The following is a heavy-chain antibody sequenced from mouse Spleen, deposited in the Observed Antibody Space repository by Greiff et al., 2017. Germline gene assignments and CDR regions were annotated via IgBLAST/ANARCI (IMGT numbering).Heavy chain of an antibody. CDR1: GYSITSGYY. Sequence: ESGPGLVKPSQSLSLTCSVTGYSITSGYYWNWIRQFPGNKLEWMGYISYDGSNNYNPSLKNRISITRDTSKNQFFLKLNSVTTEDTATYYCARANNWDVSFAYWGQGTLVTVSA. CDR3: ARANNWDVSFAY. J-gene: IGHJ3*01. D-gene: IGHD4-1*01. V-gene: IGHV3-6*01. CDR2: ISYDGSN.